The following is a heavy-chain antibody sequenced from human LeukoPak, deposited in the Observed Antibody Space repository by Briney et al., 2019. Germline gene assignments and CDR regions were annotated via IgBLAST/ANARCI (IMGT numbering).Heavy chain of an antibody. Sequence: GASVKISCKASGYSFSSYFMHWVRQAPGQGLEWMGMINPSDGTPRYTQKFQDRVTMTRDTSTSTVYMELINLRSDDTAIYFCASGNQLLSRYFEYWGQGTLVTVSS. CDR1: GYSFSSYF. D-gene: IGHD2-2*01. J-gene: IGHJ4*02. V-gene: IGHV1-46*01. CDR2: INPSDGTP. CDR3: ASGNQLLSRYFEY.